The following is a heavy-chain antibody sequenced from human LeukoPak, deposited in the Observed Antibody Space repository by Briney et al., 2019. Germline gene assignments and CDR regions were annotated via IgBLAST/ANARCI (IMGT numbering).Heavy chain of an antibody. D-gene: IGHD2-15*01. CDR3: AREGRVVVVAATTPFDY. V-gene: IGHV3-30*04. Sequence: PGRSLRLSCAASGFTFSSHAMHWVRQAPGKGLEWVAVISYDGSNKYYADSVKGRFTISRDNSKNTLYLQMNSLRAEDTAVYYCAREGRVVVVAATTPFDYWGQGTLVAVSS. CDR1: GFTFSSHA. CDR2: ISYDGSNK. J-gene: IGHJ4*02.